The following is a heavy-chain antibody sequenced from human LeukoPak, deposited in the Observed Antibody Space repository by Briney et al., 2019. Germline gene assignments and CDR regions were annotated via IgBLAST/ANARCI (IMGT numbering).Heavy chain of an antibody. J-gene: IGHJ4*02. V-gene: IGHV1-69*13. D-gene: IGHD3-3*01. CDR2: IIPIFGTA. CDR1: GGTFSSYA. Sequence: SVKVSCKASGGTFSSYAISWVRQAPGQGLELMGGIIPIFGTANYAQKFQGRVTITADESTSTAYMELSSLRSEDTAVYYCAREDYDFWSATPKGIDYWGQGTLVTVSS. CDR3: AREDYDFWSATPKGIDY.